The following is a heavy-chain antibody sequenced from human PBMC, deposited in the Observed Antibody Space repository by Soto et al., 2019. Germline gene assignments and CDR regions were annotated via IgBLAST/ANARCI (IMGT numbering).Heavy chain of an antibody. J-gene: IGHJ5*02. CDR2: IIPILGIA. CDR3: ASQCSGGSCYAQGRFDP. CDR1: GGTFSSYT. Sequence: QVQLVQSGAEVKKPGSSVKVSCKASGGTFSSYTISWVRQAPGQGLEWMGRIIPILGIANYAQKFQGRVTITANIPSSIXYMELSSLRSEDTAVYYCASQCSGGSCYAQGRFDPWGQGTLVTVSS. D-gene: IGHD2-15*01. V-gene: IGHV1-69*02.